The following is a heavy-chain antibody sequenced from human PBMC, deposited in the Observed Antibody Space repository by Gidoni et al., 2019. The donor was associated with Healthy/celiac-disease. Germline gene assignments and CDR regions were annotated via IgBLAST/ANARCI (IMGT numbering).Heavy chain of an antibody. CDR1: GFTSSSYS. J-gene: IGHJ6*02. V-gene: IGHV3-48*02. CDR2: ISSSSSTI. CDR3: ASAYYDVWSGYGYYYYGMDV. Sequence: EVQLVESGGGLVQPGGSLRLYCAASGFTSSSYSMTWVRQAPGKGLEGVSYISSSSSTIYYAESVKGRFTISRDNAKNSLYLQMNSLRDEDTAVYYCASAYYDVWSGYGYYYYGMDVWGQGTTVTVSS. D-gene: IGHD3-3*01.